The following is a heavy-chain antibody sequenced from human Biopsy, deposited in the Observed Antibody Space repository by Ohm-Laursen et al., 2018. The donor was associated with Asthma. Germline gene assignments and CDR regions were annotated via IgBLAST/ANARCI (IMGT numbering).Heavy chain of an antibody. CDR3: ARCQVGYSSGWSLLLKKIYYSGMDV. Sequence: SSVKVSCKAPGGTFSNFAISWVRQAPGQGLEWLGGTMTVFGTTNYAQKFQGRVTITADEFTSTAYMEVTSLRSEDTAIYYCARCQVGYSSGWSLLLKKIYYSGMDVWGQGTAVTVSS. CDR1: GGTFSNFA. CDR2: TMTVFGTT. D-gene: IGHD6-19*01. V-gene: IGHV1-69*01. J-gene: IGHJ6*02.